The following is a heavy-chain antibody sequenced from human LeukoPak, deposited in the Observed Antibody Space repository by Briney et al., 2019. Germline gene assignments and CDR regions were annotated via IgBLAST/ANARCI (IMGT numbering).Heavy chain of an antibody. CDR2: IIPIFGTA. CDR3: AREVAFVVVPAAATYYFDY. J-gene: IGHJ4*02. V-gene: IGHV1-69*01. CDR1: GGTFSSYA. Sequence: SVKVSCKASGGTFSSYAISWVRQAPGQGLEWMGGIIPIFGTANYAQKFQGRVTITADESTSTAYMELSSLRSGDTAVYYCAREVAFVVVPAAATYYFDYWGQGTLVTVSS. D-gene: IGHD2-2*01.